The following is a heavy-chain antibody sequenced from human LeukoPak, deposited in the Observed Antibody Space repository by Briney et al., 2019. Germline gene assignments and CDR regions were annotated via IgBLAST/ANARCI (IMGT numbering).Heavy chain of an antibody. Sequence: GGSLRLSCAASGFTSSSYGMHWVRQAPGKGLEWVAVISYDGSNKYYADSVKGRFTISRDNSKNTLYLQMNSLRAEDTAVYYCAKGILWFGEAFDAFDIWGQGTMVTVSS. CDR2: ISYDGSNK. D-gene: IGHD3-10*01. CDR3: AKGILWFGEAFDAFDI. CDR1: GFTSSSYG. J-gene: IGHJ3*02. V-gene: IGHV3-30*18.